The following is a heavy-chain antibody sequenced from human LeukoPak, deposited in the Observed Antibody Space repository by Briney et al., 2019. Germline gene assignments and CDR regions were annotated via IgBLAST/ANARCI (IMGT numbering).Heavy chain of an antibody. CDR3: AKDYYDSSGYYRRGAFDI. J-gene: IGHJ3*02. Sequence: GGSLRLSCAASGFTFSSYGMSWVRQAPGKGLEWVSAISGSGGSTYYADSVKGRFTISRDNSKNTLYLQMNSLRAEDTAVYYCAKDYYDSSGYYRRGAFDIWGQGTMVTVSS. D-gene: IGHD3-22*01. V-gene: IGHV3-23*01. CDR1: GFTFSSYG. CDR2: ISGSGGST.